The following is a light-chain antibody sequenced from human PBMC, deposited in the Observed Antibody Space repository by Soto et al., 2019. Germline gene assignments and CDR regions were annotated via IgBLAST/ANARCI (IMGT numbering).Light chain of an antibody. J-gene: IGLJ1*01. Sequence: QSALTQPRSVSGSPGQSVTISCTGTSSDVGNYNYVSWYQQHPGKAPKLMIYDVSERPSGVPDRFSGSKSGNTASLTISGLQAEDEADYYCCSYAGSYTYVFGTGTKVTV. CDR1: SSDVGNYNY. CDR2: DVS. V-gene: IGLV2-11*01. CDR3: CSYAGSYTYV.